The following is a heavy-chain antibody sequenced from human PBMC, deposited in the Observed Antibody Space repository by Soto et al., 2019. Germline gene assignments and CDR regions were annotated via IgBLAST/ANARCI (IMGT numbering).Heavy chain of an antibody. Sequence: QVQLQESGPGLVKPAETLSLTCTVSGGSNSSYYWSWIRQSPGKGLEWIGYMSYSGSTTYNPSLTGRVPISLHTSNNQFSLDLNSVTAADTAVYYCARARNFLTGFYKGGFYYFDYWGQGTLVTVSS. V-gene: IGHV4-59*01. CDR2: MSYSGST. D-gene: IGHD3-9*01. J-gene: IGHJ4*02. CDR1: GGSNSSYY. CDR3: ARARNFLTGFYKGGFYYFDY.